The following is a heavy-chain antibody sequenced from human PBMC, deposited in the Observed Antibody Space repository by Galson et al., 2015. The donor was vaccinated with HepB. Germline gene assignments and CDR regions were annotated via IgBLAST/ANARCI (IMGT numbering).Heavy chain of an antibody. V-gene: IGHV3-30*18. J-gene: IGHJ4*02. D-gene: IGHD3-16*01. CDR2: ISYDGSFR. Sequence: SLRLSCASSGFSFSNYAIHWVRQVPGKGLEWMAVISYDGSFRYYSDSVKGRFTVSRDPPRSILYLQMNSLRVDDTAVYYCAKVAILGATPHYFDYLGQGTLVTVSS. CDR3: AKVAILGATPHYFDY. CDR1: GFSFSNYA.